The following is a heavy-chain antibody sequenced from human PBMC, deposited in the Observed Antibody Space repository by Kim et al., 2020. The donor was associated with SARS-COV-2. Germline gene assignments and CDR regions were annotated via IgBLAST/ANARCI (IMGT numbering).Heavy chain of an antibody. D-gene: IGHD3-22*01. J-gene: IGHJ4*02. Sequence: KSRVTISVDTSKNQFSLKLSSVTAADTAVYYCARGSPFYDSSGYYPQFGYWGQGTLVTVSS. CDR3: ARGSPFYDSSGYYPQFGY. V-gene: IGHV4-34*01.